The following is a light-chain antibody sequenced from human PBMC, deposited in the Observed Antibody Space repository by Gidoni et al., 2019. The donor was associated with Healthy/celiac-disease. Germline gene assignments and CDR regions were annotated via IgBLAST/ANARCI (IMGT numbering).Light chain of an antibody. CDR1: SSDVGGYNY. J-gene: IGLJ2*01. CDR3: CSYAGSYSVV. CDR2: DVS. Sequence: QPALPQPRSVSGSPGQQVTISCTGTSSDVGGYNYVSWYQQHPGKAPKLLIYDVSKRPPGVPDRFSGSKSGNTASLTISGLQAEDEADYYCCSYAGSYSVVFGGGTKLTVL. V-gene: IGLV2-11*01.